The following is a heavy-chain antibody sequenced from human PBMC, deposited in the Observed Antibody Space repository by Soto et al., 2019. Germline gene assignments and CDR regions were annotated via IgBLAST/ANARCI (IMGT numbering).Heavy chain of an antibody. CDR3: AAYCTNGVCLIDS. V-gene: IGHV4-61*01. CDR2: IYYSGST. D-gene: IGHD2-8*01. CDR1: GGSVSSGSYY. Sequence: SETLSLTCTVSGGSVSSGSYYWSWIRQPPGKGLEWIGYIYYSGSTNYNPSLKSRVTISVDTSKNQFSLKLSSVTAADTAVYYCAAYCTNGVCLIDSWGQGTLVTVSS. J-gene: IGHJ5*01.